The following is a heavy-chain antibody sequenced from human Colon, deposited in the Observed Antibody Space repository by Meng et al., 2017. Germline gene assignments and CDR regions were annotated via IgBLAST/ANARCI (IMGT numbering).Heavy chain of an antibody. V-gene: IGHV3-66*02. CDR1: GVTVSSNY. Sequence: LVGSGGGLVQPGGSLGLSCAASGVTVSSNYMSWVRQAPGKGLEWVSVIYSGGSTYYADSVKGRFTISRDNSKNTLYLQMNSLRAEDTAVYYCARELMLTFDPWGQGTLVTVSS. CDR2: IYSGGST. CDR3: ARELMLTFDP. D-gene: IGHD3-16*01. J-gene: IGHJ5*02.